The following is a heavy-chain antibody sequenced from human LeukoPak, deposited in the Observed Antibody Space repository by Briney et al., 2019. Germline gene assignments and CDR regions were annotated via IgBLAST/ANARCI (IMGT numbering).Heavy chain of an antibody. V-gene: IGHV4-31*03. CDR1: GGSISSGGYY. CDR2: IYYSGST. Sequence: SETLSLTCTVSGGSISSGGYYWSWIRQHPGKGLEWIGYIYYSGSTYYNPSLKSRVTISVDTSKNQFSLKLSSVTAADTAVYYCARERRVHAFDIWGQGTMVTVSS. CDR3: ARERRVHAFDI. D-gene: IGHD3-3*01. J-gene: IGHJ3*02.